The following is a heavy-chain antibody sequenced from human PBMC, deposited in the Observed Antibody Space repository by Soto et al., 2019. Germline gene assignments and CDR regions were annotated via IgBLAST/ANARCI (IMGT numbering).Heavy chain of an antibody. CDR1: GGSISSGGYS. V-gene: IGHV4-30-2*02. J-gene: IGHJ4*02. CDR3: ARSVRPPSAVGPHFNC. Sequence: PSETLSLTCAVSGGSISSGGYSWSWIRQPPGKGLEWIGYIYHSGSTYYNPSLKSRVTISVDRSNNQFSLKLSSVTAAATAFFSWARSVRPPSAVGPHFNCGGKGTLVTVP. CDR2: IYHSGST. D-gene: IGHD1-26*01.